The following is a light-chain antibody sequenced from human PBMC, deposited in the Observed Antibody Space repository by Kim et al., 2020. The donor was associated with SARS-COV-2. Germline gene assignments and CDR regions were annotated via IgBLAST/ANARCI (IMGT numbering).Light chain of an antibody. CDR2: DTS. Sequence: SPVESATLSCRASQSVSSNYLAWYQQTPGQAPRLLIYDTSSRATGIPDRFSGSGSGTDFTLTISRLEPEDFAVYYCQQYGSSSWTFGHGTKVDIK. V-gene: IGKV3-20*01. J-gene: IGKJ1*01. CDR3: QQYGSSSWT. CDR1: QSVSSNY.